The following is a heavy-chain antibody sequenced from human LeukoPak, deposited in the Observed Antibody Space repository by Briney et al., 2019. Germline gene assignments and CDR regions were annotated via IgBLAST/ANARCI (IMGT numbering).Heavy chain of an antibody. Sequence: SETLSLTCAVYGGSFSGYYWSWIRQPPGKGLEWIGEINHSGSTNYNPSLKSRVTISVDTSKNQFSLKLSSVTAADTAVYYCARGRGGRYSGYGNWLDPWGQGTLVTVSS. J-gene: IGHJ5*02. V-gene: IGHV4-34*01. CDR2: INHSGST. D-gene: IGHD5-12*01. CDR3: ARGRGGRYSGYGNWLDP. CDR1: GGSFSGYY.